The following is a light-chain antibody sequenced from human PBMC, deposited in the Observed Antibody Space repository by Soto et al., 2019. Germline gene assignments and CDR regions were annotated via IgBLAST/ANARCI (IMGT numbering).Light chain of an antibody. J-gene: IGKJ5*01. CDR3: QQRSHWPTIT. V-gene: IGKV3-11*01. Sequence: EIVLTQSPATLSLSPGERATLSCRASQSVGSYLAWYQQKPGQAPRLLIYDASNRATGIPARFSGSGSGTDFTLTISSLDPEDFAVYYCQQRSHWPTITFGQGTRLEIK. CDR1: QSVGSY. CDR2: DAS.